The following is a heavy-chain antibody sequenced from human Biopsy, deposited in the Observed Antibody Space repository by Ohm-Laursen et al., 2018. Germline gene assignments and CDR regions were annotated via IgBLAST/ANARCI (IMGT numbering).Heavy chain of an antibody. V-gene: IGHV4-39*01. Sequence: TLSPTCTVSGGSISNNNYYWGWIRQPPGKGLEWIGSIFYRGSTHYKPSLKSRVNISVDTSKNQFSLKLNSVTAADTAVYYCARRLPLRGYAFDVWGQGTLATVSS. CDR1: GGSISNNNYY. D-gene: IGHD3-10*01. J-gene: IGHJ3*01. CDR3: ARRLPLRGYAFDV. CDR2: IFYRGST.